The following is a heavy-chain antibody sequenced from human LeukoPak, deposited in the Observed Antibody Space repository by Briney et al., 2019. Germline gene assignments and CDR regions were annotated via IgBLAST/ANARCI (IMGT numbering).Heavy chain of an antibody. J-gene: IGHJ6*03. D-gene: IGHD1-1*01. CDR1: GFSFTSYA. Sequence: GGSLRLSCSASGFSFTSYAMNWVRQAPGKGLEWVSSITTGSSYIYYADSVRGRFSVSRDNAKNSLYLEMNSLRAEDTAVYYCARVEATTARSYYYYYMVVWGKGTTVTVSS. CDR3: ARVEATTARSYYYYYMVV. V-gene: IGHV3-21*06. CDR2: ITTGSSYI.